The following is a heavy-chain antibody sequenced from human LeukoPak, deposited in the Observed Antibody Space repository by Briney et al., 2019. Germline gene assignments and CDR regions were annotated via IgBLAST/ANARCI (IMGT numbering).Heavy chain of an antibody. CDR2: IKEDGSEK. J-gene: IGHJ6*02. D-gene: IGHD2-21*02. CDR3: VTFWGSKESDWLRDGMDV. CDR1: GFTFSSYR. V-gene: IGHV3-7*01. Sequence: GGSLRLSCAASGFTFSSYRMSWVRQAPGKGLEWVATIKEDGSEKYYVGSVKGRFTISRDNAKKSLDLEMNSLRAEDAAVYYCVTFWGSKESDWLRDGMDVWGQGTTVTVSS.